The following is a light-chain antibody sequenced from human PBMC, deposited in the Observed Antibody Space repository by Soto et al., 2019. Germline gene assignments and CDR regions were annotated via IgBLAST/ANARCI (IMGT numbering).Light chain of an antibody. CDR2: KAS. CDR1: ESISRW. V-gene: IGKV1-5*03. Sequence: DIQMTQSPSTLSASVGDEFTINCRANESISRWLDWYQQKPGKAPKVLIYKASTLESGVPSRFSGSGSGTEFTLTISLQPDDFATYFCLQYKNYPWTFGQGTKVDIK. J-gene: IGKJ1*01. CDR3: LQYKNYPWT.